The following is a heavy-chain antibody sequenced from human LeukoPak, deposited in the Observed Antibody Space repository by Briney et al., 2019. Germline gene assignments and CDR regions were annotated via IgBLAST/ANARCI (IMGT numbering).Heavy chain of an antibody. V-gene: IGHV3-30*02. CDR2: IRNDGSNK. Sequence: GGSLRLSCAASGFTFSSSGMHWVRQAPGKGLEWVAFIRNDGSNKYYADSVRGRFTISRDNSKSTVSLQMSSLGAEDTAVFYCAKDRSYYDSGGYRYFDCWGQGTLVTVSS. D-gene: IGHD3-22*01. CDR3: AKDRSYYDSGGYRYFDC. J-gene: IGHJ4*02. CDR1: GFTFSSSG.